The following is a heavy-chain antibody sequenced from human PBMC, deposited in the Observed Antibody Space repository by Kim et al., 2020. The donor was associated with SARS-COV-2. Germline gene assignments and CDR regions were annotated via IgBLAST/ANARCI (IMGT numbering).Heavy chain of an antibody. D-gene: IGHD6-13*01. V-gene: IGHV3-23*01. CDR2: ISGSGGST. Sequence: GGSLRLSCAASGFTFSSYAMSWVRQAPGKGLEWVSAISGSGGSTYYADSVKGRFTISRDNSKNTLYLQMNSLRAEDTAVYYCAKEGRRQLSRSYGMDVWGQGTTVTVSS. CDR1: GFTFSSYA. CDR3: AKEGRRQLSRSYGMDV. J-gene: IGHJ6*02.